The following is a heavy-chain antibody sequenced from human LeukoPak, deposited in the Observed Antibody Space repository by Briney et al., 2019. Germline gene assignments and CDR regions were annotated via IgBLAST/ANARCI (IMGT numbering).Heavy chain of an antibody. Sequence: SVKVSCKASGGTFSSYAISWVRQAPGQGLEWMGRIIPILGIANYAQKFQGRVTITADKSTSTAYMELSSLRSEDTAVYYCASDNYDFWSGYYTPPNWFDPWGQGTLVTVSS. CDR1: GGTFSSYA. CDR3: ASDNYDFWSGYYTPPNWFDP. CDR2: IIPILGIA. J-gene: IGHJ5*02. D-gene: IGHD3-3*01. V-gene: IGHV1-69*04.